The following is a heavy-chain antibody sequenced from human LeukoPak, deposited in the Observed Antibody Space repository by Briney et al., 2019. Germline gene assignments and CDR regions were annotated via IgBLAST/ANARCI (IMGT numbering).Heavy chain of an antibody. Sequence: SETLSLTCTVSGDSISCSRYYWAWIRQPPGKGLEWIGSIPYSGSTYYNPSLKSRVTISVDTSKNQFSLKLSSVTAADTAVYYCARCKDYYVSGSYYKTFDYWGQGTLVTVSS. D-gene: IGHD3-10*01. CDR2: IPYSGST. CDR1: GDSISCSRYY. J-gene: IGHJ4*02. V-gene: IGHV4-39*07. CDR3: ARCKDYYVSGSYYKTFDY.